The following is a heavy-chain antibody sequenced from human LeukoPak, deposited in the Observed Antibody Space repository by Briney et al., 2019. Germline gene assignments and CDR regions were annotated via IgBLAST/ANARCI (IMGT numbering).Heavy chain of an antibody. CDR2: INHSGST. CDR3: ARGYSYGSPFDY. V-gene: IGHV4-34*01. D-gene: IGHD5-18*01. J-gene: IGHJ4*02. CDR1: GGSFSGYY. Sequence: SETLSLTCAVYGGSFSGYYWSWIRQPPGKGLEWIGEINHSGSTNYNPSLKSRVTISVDTSKNQFSLKLSSVTAADTAVYYCARGYSYGSPFDYWGQGPRSPSPQ.